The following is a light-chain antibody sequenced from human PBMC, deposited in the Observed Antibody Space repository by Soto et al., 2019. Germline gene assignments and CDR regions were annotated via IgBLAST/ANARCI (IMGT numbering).Light chain of an antibody. CDR1: QEISNY. CDR2: DAS. J-gene: IGKJ1*01. Sequence: DIQKIQSPSSLSASVGDRVTITCQASQEISNYLNWYQQKPGKAPKLLIYDASNLERGVPSRFSGRGSGTNLTFTISSLQPEDFATYYCQQYDHLPRTFGRGTKLEIK. V-gene: IGKV1-33*01. CDR3: QQYDHLPRT.